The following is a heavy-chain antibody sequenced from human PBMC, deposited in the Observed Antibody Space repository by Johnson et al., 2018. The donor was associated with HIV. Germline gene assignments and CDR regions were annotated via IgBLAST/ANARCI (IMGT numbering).Heavy chain of an antibody. CDR2: ISYDGRNK. CDR3: AKDGAKYYYDSSGYRDAFDI. J-gene: IGHJ3*02. V-gene: IGHV3-30*04. CDR1: GFTFSSYA. D-gene: IGHD3-22*01. Sequence: QVHLVESGGGVVQPGRSLRLSCAASGFTFSSYAMHWVRQAPGKGLEWVTVISYDGRNKYYADSVKGRFTISRDNSKNTLYLQMNSLRAEDTAVYYCAKDGAKYYYDSSGYRDAFDIWGQGTMVTVSS.